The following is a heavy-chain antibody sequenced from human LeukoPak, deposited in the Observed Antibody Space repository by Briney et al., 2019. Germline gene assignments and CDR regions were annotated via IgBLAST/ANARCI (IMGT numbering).Heavy chain of an antibody. CDR3: VRHRTASDY. V-gene: IGHV3-23*01. D-gene: IGHD1-1*01. Sequence: AGGSLRLSCAASGFTFSSYGMTWVRQAPGKGLEWVSAISGSGGSTYYADSMKGRFTISRDNSKNTLYLQMNSLRAEDTAVYYCVRHRTASDYWGQGALVTVSS. CDR1: GFTFSSYG. J-gene: IGHJ4*02. CDR2: ISGSGGST.